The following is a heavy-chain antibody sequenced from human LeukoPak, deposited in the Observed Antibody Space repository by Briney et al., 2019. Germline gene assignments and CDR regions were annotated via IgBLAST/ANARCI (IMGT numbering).Heavy chain of an antibody. CDR2: ISAYNGNT. Sequence: GAPVTVSCKASGYTFTSYGISWVRQAPGQGLEWMGWISAYNGNTNYAQKLQGRVTMTTDTSTSTAYMELRSLRSDDTAVYYCALSSVEQWLVRHGMDVWGQGTTVTVSS. V-gene: IGHV1-18*01. CDR3: ALSSVEQWLVRHGMDV. D-gene: IGHD6-19*01. CDR1: GYTFTSYG. J-gene: IGHJ6*02.